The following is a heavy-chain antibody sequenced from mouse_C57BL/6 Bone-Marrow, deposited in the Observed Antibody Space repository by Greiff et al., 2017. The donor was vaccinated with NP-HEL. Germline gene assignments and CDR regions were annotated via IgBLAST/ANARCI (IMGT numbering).Heavy chain of an antibody. Sequence: VQLQQSGPELVKPGASVKISCKASGYTFTDYYMNWVKQSHGKSLEWIGDINPNNGGTSYNQKFKGKATLTVDKSSSTAYMELRSLTSEDSAVYYCARGEDYPYYFDYWGQGTTLTVSS. CDR3: ARGEDYPYYFDY. CDR1: GYTFTDYY. J-gene: IGHJ2*01. CDR2: INPNNGGT. V-gene: IGHV1-26*01. D-gene: IGHD2-4*01.